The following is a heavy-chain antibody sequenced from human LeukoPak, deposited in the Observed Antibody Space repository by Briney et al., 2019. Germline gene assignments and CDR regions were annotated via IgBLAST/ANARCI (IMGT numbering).Heavy chain of an antibody. Sequence: GESLNISCKGSRYSFTSYWISWARQMTGKGLEWMGRIDQSDSYANSSPPFQGHVTISADKSISTAYLQWNSLEGSDTAMYYGARHARYCGTTSCYFKYWGQGTLVTVSS. V-gene: IGHV5-10-1*01. CDR1: RYSFTSYW. CDR3: ARHARYCGTTSCYFKY. D-gene: IGHD2-2*01. J-gene: IGHJ4*02. CDR2: IDQSDSYA.